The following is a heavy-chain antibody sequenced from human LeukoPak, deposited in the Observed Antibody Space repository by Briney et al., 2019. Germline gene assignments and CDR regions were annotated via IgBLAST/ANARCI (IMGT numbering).Heavy chain of an antibody. CDR3: ARDRPLRSGLPIDAFDI. D-gene: IGHD6-19*01. J-gene: IGHJ3*02. V-gene: IGHV1-18*01. Sequence: ASVKVSCKASGYTFTSYGISWVRQAPGQGLEWRGWISAYNGNTNYAQNLQGRVTMTTDTSTSTAYMELRSLRSDDTAVYYCARDRPLRSGLPIDAFDIWGQGTMVTVSS. CDR1: GYTFTSYG. CDR2: ISAYNGNT.